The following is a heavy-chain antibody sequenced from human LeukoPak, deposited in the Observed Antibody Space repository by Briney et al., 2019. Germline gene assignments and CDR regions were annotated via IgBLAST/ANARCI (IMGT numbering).Heavy chain of an antibody. V-gene: IGHV3-7*01. J-gene: IGHJ4*02. D-gene: IGHD1-26*01. CDR2: IKQDGSEK. Sequence: GESLRLSCAASGFTFNNYWMDWVRQAPGKGLEWVANIKQDGSEKYYVDSMKGGFTISRDNAKNSLFLQMNSLRAEDTAVYYCARDRDWYSFESWGQGTLVTVSS. CDR1: GFTFNNYW. CDR3: ARDRDWYSFES.